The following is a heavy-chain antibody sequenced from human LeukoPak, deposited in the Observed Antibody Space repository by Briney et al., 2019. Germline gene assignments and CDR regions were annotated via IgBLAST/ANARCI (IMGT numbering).Heavy chain of an antibody. V-gene: IGHV4-59*01. CDR3: ASRSSGSVPFYFDY. Sequence: SETLFLTCTVSGGSISSYYWSWIRQPPGKGLEWIGYIYYSGSTNYNPSLKSRVTISVDTSKNQFSLKLSSVTAADTAVCYCASRSSGSVPFYFDYWGQGTLVTVSS. D-gene: IGHD6-19*01. J-gene: IGHJ4*02. CDR2: IYYSGST. CDR1: GGSISSYY.